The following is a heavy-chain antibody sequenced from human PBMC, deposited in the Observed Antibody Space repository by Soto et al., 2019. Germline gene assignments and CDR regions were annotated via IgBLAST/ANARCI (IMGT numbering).Heavy chain of an antibody. D-gene: IGHD5-12*01. CDR2: INANSGVT. CDR1: RYTFTDYY. J-gene: IGHJ4*02. Sequence: ASVKVSCKASRYTFTDYYVHWVRQSPGQGLEWMGWINANSGVTKFPQKFQGRVIMTRDTSISTVYMELSRLTSDDPAVYYCARAGLTTLELATIYWGQGTQVTVS. CDR3: ARAGLTTLELATIY. V-gene: IGHV1-2*02.